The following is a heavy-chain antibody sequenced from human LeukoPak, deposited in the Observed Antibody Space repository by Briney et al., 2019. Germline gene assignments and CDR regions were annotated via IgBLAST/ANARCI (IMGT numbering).Heavy chain of an antibody. Sequence: PGGSLRLSCAASGNYWMHWVRQAPGKGLVWVSHINGDGSWTTYADSVKGRFTISKDNAKNTVYLQMNNLRAEDTAVYYCVSFYETYWGRGTLVTV. CDR2: INGDGSWT. D-gene: IGHD2-2*01. J-gene: IGHJ4*02. CDR3: VSFYETY. V-gene: IGHV3-74*01. CDR1: GNYW.